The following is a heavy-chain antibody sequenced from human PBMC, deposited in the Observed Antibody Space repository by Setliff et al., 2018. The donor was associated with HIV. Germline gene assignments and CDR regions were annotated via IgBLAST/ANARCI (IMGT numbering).Heavy chain of an antibody. Sequence: ASETLSLTCTVSGDSVSSRSYYWSWIRRPPGKGLEWIGYIYYSGSTNYNPSLKSRVTISVDTSKNHFSLKLRSVTAADTAVYYCAQLGMVDDFDYWGQGTLVTVSS. CDR2: IYYSGST. D-gene: IGHD1-1*01. V-gene: IGHV4-61*03. CDR1: GDSVSSRSYY. J-gene: IGHJ4*02. CDR3: AQLGMVDDFDY.